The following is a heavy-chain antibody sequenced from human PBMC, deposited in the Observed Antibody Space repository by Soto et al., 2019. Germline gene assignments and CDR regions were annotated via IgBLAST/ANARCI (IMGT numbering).Heavy chain of an antibody. CDR2: IYYSGST. CDR1: GGSISSGGYY. Sequence: SETLSLTCTVSGGSISSGGYYWSWIRQHPGKGLEWIGYIYYSGSTYYNPSLKSRVTISVDTSKNQFSLKLSSVTAADTAVYYCARAGGPDFWSGYYRNGIDYWGQGTLVTVSS. D-gene: IGHD3-3*01. V-gene: IGHV4-31*03. CDR3: ARAGGPDFWSGYYRNGIDY. J-gene: IGHJ4*02.